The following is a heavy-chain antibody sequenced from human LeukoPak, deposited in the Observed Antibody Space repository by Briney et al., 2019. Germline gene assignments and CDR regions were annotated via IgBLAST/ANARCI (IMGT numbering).Heavy chain of an antibody. V-gene: IGHV3-64D*09. CDR1: GFPFSSYG. CDR2: ISSNGGTT. D-gene: IGHD3-22*01. Sequence: PGRSLRLSCAASGFPFSSYGMHWVRQAPGKGLEYVSTISSNGGTTYYADSVKGRFTISRDNSKNTLYLQMSSLRAEDTAVYYCVKGHDSSGYYLSYFDYWGQGALVTVSS. J-gene: IGHJ4*02. CDR3: VKGHDSSGYYLSYFDY.